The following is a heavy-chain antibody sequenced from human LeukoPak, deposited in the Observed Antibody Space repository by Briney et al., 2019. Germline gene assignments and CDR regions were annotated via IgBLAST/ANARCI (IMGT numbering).Heavy chain of an antibody. CDR1: GYTFTKSY. D-gene: IGHD2-15*01. J-gene: IGHJ4*02. CDR2: INPGGDNT. CDR3: AKDPTRVVAATQFDY. V-gene: IGHV1-46*01. Sequence: ASVKVSCKASGYTFTKSYIHWVRQAPGQRLEWMGLINPGGDNTNYAQNFQGRVTMTSDTSARTVYMELSSLRSEDTAIYYCAKDPTRVVAATQFDYWGQGTLVAVSS.